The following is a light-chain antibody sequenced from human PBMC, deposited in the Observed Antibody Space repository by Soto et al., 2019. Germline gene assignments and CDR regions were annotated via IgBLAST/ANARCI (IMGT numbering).Light chain of an antibody. CDR1: QSVSSN. J-gene: IGKJ1*01. CDR2: GAS. CDR3: QQYNNWPRT. Sequence: EIVLPQSPGTLSVSPGERATLSCRASQSVSSNLAWYQQKPGQAHRLLIYGASTRATGIPARFSGSGSGTEFTLTISSLQSEDFAVYYCQQYNNWPRTFGKGNKVDIK. V-gene: IGKV3-15*01.